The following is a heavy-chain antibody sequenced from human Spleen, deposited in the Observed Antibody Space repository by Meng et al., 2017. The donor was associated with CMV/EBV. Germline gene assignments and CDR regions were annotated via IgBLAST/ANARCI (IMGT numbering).Heavy chain of an antibody. CDR2: ISSNVIPI. Sequence: FTFRHYYMSWISQAPGKGLEWVSYISSNVIPIYYADSVKGRFTISRDNAKNSLYLQMDSLRAEDTALYYCVRGGPYVFDSSGHYYVGTWGQGTLVTVSS. CDR3: VRGGPYVFDSSGHYYVGT. V-gene: IGHV3-11*04. J-gene: IGHJ5*02. D-gene: IGHD3-22*01. CDR1: FTFRHYY.